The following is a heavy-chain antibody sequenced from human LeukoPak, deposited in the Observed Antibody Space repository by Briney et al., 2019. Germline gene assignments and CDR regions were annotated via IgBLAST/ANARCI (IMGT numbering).Heavy chain of an antibody. CDR1: GFTFSNAW. CDR2: IKSKTDGGTT. Sequence: GGSLRLSCAASGFTFSNAWMSWVRQAPGKGLEWVGRIKSKTDGGTTDYAAPVKGRFTISRDDSKNTLYLQMNSLKTEDTAVYYCTTERFLEWDNWFDPWGQGTLVTASS. V-gene: IGHV3-15*01. CDR3: TTERFLEWDNWFDP. D-gene: IGHD3-3*01. J-gene: IGHJ5*02.